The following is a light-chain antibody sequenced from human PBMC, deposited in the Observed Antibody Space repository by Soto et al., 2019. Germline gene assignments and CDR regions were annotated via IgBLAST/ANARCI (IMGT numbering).Light chain of an antibody. V-gene: IGKV1-12*01. CDR3: QQANSFPIT. CDR2: AAS. Sequence: DIQMTQSPSSVSASVGDRVTITCRASQGISSWLAWYQKKPGKAPNLLIYAASSLQSGVQSRFSGSESGTDFTLTISSLQPEDCAIYFCQQANSFPITFGQGTRLEI. CDR1: QGISSW. J-gene: IGKJ5*01.